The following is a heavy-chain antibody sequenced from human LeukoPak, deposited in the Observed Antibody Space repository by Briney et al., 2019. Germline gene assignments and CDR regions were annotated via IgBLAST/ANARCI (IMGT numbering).Heavy chain of an antibody. D-gene: IGHD2-2*01. CDR3: ARDRDIVVVPAAYNDY. CDR1: GFTFSSYS. CDR2: ISSSSSYI. Sequence: KPGGSLRLSCAASGFTFSSYSMNWVRQAPGKGVEWVSSISSSSSYIYYADSVKGRFTISRDNAKNSLYLQMNSLGAEDTAVYYCARDRDIVVVPAAYNDYWGQGTLVTVSS. J-gene: IGHJ4*02. V-gene: IGHV3-21*01.